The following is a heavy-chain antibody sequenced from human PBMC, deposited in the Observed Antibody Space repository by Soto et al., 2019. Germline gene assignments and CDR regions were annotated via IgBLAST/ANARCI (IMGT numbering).Heavy chain of an antibody. CDR1: GGSISSYY. V-gene: IGHV4-59*01. CDR2: IYYSGST. Sequence: SETLSLTCTVSGGSISSYYWSWIRQPPGKGLEWIGYIYYSGSTNYNPSLKSRVTISVDTSKNQFSLKLSSVTAADTAVYYCARVRGDSSGYYYFDYWGQGTLVTVSS. J-gene: IGHJ4*02. D-gene: IGHD3-22*01. CDR3: ARVRGDSSGYYYFDY.